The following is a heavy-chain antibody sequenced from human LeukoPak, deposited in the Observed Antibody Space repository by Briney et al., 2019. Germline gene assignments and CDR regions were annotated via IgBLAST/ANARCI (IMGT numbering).Heavy chain of an antibody. CDR2: IIPIFGTA. CDR3: ASSERRPSYYYYYMDV. CDR1: GGPFSSYA. D-gene: IGHD1-1*01. Sequence: SVKVSCKASGGPFSSYAISWVRQAPGQGLEWMGGIIPIFGTANYAQKFQGRVTITADKSTSTAYMELSSLRSEDTAVYYCASSERRPSYYYYYMDVWGKGTTVTVSS. V-gene: IGHV1-69*06. J-gene: IGHJ6*03.